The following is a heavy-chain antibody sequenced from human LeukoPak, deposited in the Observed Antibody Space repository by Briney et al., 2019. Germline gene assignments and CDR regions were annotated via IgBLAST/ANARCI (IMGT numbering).Heavy chain of an antibody. J-gene: IGHJ3*01. V-gene: IGHV4-59*08. D-gene: IGHD1-26*01. CDR3: ARQFLVGSTFHAFDL. CDR1: GGSIRSYY. Sequence: PSETLSLTCTVSGGSIRSYYWSWIRQPPGKGLEWIGYIFYSGGANYNPSLKSRVTISVDTSKNQFSLKLTSVTAADMAVYFCARQFLVGSTFHAFDLWGQGTRVTVSS. CDR2: IFYSGGA.